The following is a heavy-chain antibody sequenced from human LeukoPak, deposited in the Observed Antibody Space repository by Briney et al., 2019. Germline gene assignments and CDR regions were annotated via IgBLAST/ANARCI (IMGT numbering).Heavy chain of an antibody. D-gene: IGHD6-13*01. CDR2: IYTSGST. J-gene: IGHJ6*03. CDR3: ARDKVDSSSWYPNYYYYYMDV. Sequence: SETLSFTCTVSGVSISSYYWSWLRQPAGKGLEWIGRIYTSGSTNYNPSLKSRVTMSVDTSKNQFSLKLSSVTAADTAVYYCARDKVDSSSWYPNYYYYYMDVWGKGTTVTISS. V-gene: IGHV4-4*07. CDR1: GVSISSYY.